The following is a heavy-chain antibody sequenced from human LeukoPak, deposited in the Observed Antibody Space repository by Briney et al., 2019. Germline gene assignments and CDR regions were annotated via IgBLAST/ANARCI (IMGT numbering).Heavy chain of an antibody. V-gene: IGHV4-61*01. CDR2: IYYSGST. Sequence: SETLSLTCTVSGGSVSSGSYYWSWIRQPPGKGLEWIGYIYYSGSTNYNPSLKSRVTISVDTSKNQFSLKLSSVTAADTAVYYCAREGGYCSSTSCYAGWFDPWGQGTLVTVFS. CDR3: AREGGYCSSTSCYAGWFDP. D-gene: IGHD2-2*01. CDR1: GGSVSSGSYY. J-gene: IGHJ5*02.